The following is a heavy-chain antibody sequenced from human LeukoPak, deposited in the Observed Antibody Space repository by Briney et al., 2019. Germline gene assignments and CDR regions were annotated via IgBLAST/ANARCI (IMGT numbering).Heavy chain of an antibody. V-gene: IGHV4-4*07. D-gene: IGHD3-16*01. Sequence: SETLSLTCTVSGYSISSGYYWSWIRQPAGQGLEWIGRIYTSGSTNYNPSLKSRVTMSVDTSKNQFSLKLSSVTAADTAVYYCAREAWGGGFDPWGQGTLVTVSS. CDR2: IYTSGST. CDR1: GYSISSGYY. CDR3: AREAWGGGFDP. J-gene: IGHJ5*02.